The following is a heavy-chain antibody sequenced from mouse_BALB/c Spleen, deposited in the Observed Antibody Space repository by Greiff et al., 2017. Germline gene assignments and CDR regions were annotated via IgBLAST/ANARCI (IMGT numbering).Heavy chain of an antibody. J-gene: IGHJ3*01. CDR1: GFTFTDYY. CDR2: IRNKANGYTT. D-gene: IGHD1-2*01. V-gene: IGHV7-3*02. CDR3: APLTTATWGFAY. Sequence: EVKLVESGGGLVQPGGSLRLSCATSGFTFTDYYMSWVRQPPGKALEWLGFIRNKANGYTTEYSASVKGRFTISRDNSQSILYLQMNTLRAEDSATYYCAPLTTATWGFAYWGQGTLVTVSA.